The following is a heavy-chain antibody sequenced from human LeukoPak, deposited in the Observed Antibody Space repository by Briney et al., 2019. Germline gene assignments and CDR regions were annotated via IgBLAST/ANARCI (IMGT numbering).Heavy chain of an antibody. CDR3: ARQGQYYDFWSGYVNWFDP. J-gene: IGHJ5*02. CDR1: GGSISSSTYY. D-gene: IGHD3-3*01. V-gene: IGHV4-39*01. Sequence: SETLSLTCTVSGGSISSSTYYWGWIRQPPGKGLEWIGSIYYSGSTYYNPSLKSRVTISVDTSKNQFSLKLSSVTAADTAVYYCARQGQYYDFWSGYVNWFDPWGQGTLVTVSS. CDR2: IYYSGST.